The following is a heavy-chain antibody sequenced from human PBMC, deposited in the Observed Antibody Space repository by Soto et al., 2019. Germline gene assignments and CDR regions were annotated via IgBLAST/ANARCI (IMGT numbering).Heavy chain of an antibody. CDR1: GYTFAAYY. CDR3: ARDPDYGDYWGYFFDA. Sequence: ASVKVSCKTSGYTFAAYYIHWIRQAPGQGLEWMGWINPTSGGTVYAQNFQDRVTMTRDTSISPAYMELRRLNSDDTAVYYCARDPDYGDYWGYFFDAWGQGTPVTVSS. J-gene: IGHJ4*02. CDR2: INPTSGGT. D-gene: IGHD4-17*01. V-gene: IGHV1-2*02.